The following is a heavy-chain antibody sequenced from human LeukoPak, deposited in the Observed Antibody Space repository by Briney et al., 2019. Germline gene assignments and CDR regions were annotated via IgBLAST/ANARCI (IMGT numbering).Heavy chain of an antibody. CDR2: IYTSGST. CDR3: ARARYCSSTSCIFDY. V-gene: IGHV4-61*02. J-gene: IGHJ4*02. CDR1: GGSISSGSYY. Sequence: SETLSLTCTVSGGSISSGSYYWSWIRQPAGKGLEWIGRIYTSGSTNYTPSLKSRVTISVDTSKNQFSLKLSSVTAADTAVYYCARARYCSSTSCIFDYWGQGTLVTVSS. D-gene: IGHD2-2*01.